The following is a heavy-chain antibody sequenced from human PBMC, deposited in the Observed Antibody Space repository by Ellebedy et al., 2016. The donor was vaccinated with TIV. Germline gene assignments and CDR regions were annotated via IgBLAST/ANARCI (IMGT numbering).Heavy chain of an antibody. CDR3: AGAGVGAAGLEWYYYYGMDV. D-gene: IGHD6-13*01. CDR2: TYYRSKWYT. Sequence: SQTLSLTCAISGDSVSSKSAAWNWIRQSPSRGLEWLGRTYYRSKWYTDYAVSVKGRITVSADTSKNQFSLQLNSVTPEDTAVYYCAGAGVGAAGLEWYYYYGMDVWGQGTTVTVSS. J-gene: IGHJ6*02. CDR1: GDSVSSKSAA. V-gene: IGHV6-1*01.